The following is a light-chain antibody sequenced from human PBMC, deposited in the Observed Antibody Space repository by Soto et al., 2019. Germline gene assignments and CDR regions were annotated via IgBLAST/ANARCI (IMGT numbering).Light chain of an antibody. Sequence: QSVLTQPPSTSGTPGQRVTISCSGSSSNIETNLVHWYQHLPGTSPRLLIFNNDQRPSGVPDRFSASTSVTSASLAIRGLRSEDEADYYCTATDDRLTGPVFGGGSKVTVL. CDR3: TATDDRLTGPV. J-gene: IGLJ2*01. V-gene: IGLV1-47*02. CDR2: NND. CDR1: SSNIETNL.